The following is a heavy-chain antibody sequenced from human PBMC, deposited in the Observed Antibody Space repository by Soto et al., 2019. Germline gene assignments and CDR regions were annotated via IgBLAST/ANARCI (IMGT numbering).Heavy chain of an antibody. CDR3: VSERTTVPTQAYFDY. Sequence: SETLSLTCPVSGGSVTNSSYYWGWLRQSPGNGLEGFGSVYYRGRSYSKSSVKSRVTISVDTSRNRFSRSLNSVTASDTAVYFCVSERTTVPTQAYFDYWGPGSVVTVSS. V-gene: IGHV4-39*01. J-gene: IGHJ4*02. D-gene: IGHD4-17*01. CDR1: GGSVTNSSYY. CDR2: VYYRGRS.